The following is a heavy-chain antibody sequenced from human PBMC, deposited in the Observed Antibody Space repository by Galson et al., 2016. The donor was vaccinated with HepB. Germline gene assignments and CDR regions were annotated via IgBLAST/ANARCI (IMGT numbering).Heavy chain of an antibody. CDR2: IWYDGSNK. D-gene: IGHD3-22*01. V-gene: IGHV3-33*01. CDR3: ARGSGYSGRYFQH. J-gene: IGHJ1*01. Sequence: SLRLSCAVSGFTFSSYGMHWVRQAPGKGLEWVAGIWYDGSNKYYADSVKGRFTISRDNSKDTLYLQMNSLRAEDTAVYYCARGSGYSGRYFQHWGQGTLVTVSS. CDR1: GFTFSSYG.